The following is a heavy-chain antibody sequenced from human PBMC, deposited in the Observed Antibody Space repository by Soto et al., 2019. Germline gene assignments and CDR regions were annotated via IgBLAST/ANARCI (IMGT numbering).Heavy chain of an antibody. V-gene: IGHV4-34*01. CDR2: INHSGST. Sequence: SETLSLTCAVYGGSFSGYYWSWIRQPPGKGLEWIGEINHSGSTNYNPSLKSRVTISVDTSKNQFSLKLSSVTAADSAVYYCARLGGLATISYYFDFWGQGALVTVSS. J-gene: IGHJ4*02. CDR3: ARLGGLATISYYFDF. D-gene: IGHD3-16*01. CDR1: GGSFSGYY.